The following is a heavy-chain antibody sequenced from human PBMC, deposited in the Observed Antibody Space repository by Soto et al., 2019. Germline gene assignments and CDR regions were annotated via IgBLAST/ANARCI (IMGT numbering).Heavy chain of an antibody. D-gene: IGHD2-2*01. V-gene: IGHV3-53*01. J-gene: IGHJ4*02. CDR1: GLNFDNSY. CDR2: LYSGGQT. CDR3: SKNNVAPAFVGFDY. Sequence: PGGSLRLSCAVSGLNFDNSYMSWVRQAPGKGLEWVSILYSGGQTYYTESVRGRFTISRDISKNTLDLQMNRLTADDTAVYYCSKNNVAPAFVGFDYWGQGTLVTVYS.